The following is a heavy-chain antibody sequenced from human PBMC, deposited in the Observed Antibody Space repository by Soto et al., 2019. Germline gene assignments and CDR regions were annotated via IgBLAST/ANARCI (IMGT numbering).Heavy chain of an antibody. CDR3: AKDPSIAADARRDFLVRWFDP. V-gene: IGHV3-23*01. D-gene: IGHD6-13*01. Sequence: XGCLRLSCAACCFSFSSYAVSWVRPAPGKGLEWVSAISGSGGSSYYADSVKGRFTISRDNSKNTLYLQMNSLRAEDTAVYYCAKDPSIAADARRDFLVRWFDPWGQGTLVTVSS. J-gene: IGHJ5*02. CDR1: CFSFSSYA. CDR2: ISGSGGSS.